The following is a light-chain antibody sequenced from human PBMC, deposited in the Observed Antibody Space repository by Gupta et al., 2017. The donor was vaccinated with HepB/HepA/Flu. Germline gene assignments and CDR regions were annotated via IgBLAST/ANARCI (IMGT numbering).Light chain of an antibody. J-gene: IGKJ1*01. CDR2: GAS. Sequence: EIVMTQSPATLSVSPGERVAFSCRASQDVHTNLAWMQQKPGQAPKVLFYGASARAPGVPARFLGSASRPAFPLTLTRLPSASVAVSVCQHSNNWPWTFGPGTKVEI. CDR1: QDVHTN. V-gene: IGKV3-15*01. CDR3: QHSNNWPWT.